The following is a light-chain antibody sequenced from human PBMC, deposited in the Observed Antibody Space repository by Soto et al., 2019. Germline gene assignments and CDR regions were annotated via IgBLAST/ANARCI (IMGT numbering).Light chain of an antibody. CDR1: QSISSY. Sequence: DIQMTQSPSSLSASVGDRVTITCRASQSISSYLNWYQQKPGKAPKLLIYAASSLQSGVPSRFSGSGSGTDFTLTISSLQPEDFANYYCQQSYNTWGFGQGTKVEIK. CDR2: AAS. J-gene: IGKJ1*01. V-gene: IGKV1-39*01. CDR3: QQSYNTWG.